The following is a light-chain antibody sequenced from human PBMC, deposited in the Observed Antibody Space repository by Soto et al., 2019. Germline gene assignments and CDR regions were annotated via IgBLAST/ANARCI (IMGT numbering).Light chain of an antibody. CDR1: SSDVGGYNY. CDR2: DVS. J-gene: IGLJ1*01. Sequence: SVLTQPASVSGSPGQSITISCTGTSSDVGGYNYVSWYQQHPGKAPKLIIYDVSYRPSGVSNRFSGSKSGNTASLTISGLQAEDEADYFCSSYSRRSTYVFGTGTKV. CDR3: SSYSRRSTYV. V-gene: IGLV2-14*03.